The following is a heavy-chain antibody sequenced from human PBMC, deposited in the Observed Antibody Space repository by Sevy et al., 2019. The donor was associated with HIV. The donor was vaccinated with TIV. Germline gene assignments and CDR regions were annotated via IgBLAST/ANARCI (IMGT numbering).Heavy chain of an antibody. V-gene: IGHV5-51*01. Sequence: GESLKISCKGSGNSISTYWIAWVRQMPGKGLEWMGISYPGDSVPRYRPSFQGHVIISADKSINTAYLQWSSLEASDTAIYYCARLREEGDYFDYWGQGTLVTVSS. CDR2: SYPGDSVP. CDR3: ARLREEGDYFDY. D-gene: IGHD1-26*01. J-gene: IGHJ4*02. CDR1: GNSISTYW.